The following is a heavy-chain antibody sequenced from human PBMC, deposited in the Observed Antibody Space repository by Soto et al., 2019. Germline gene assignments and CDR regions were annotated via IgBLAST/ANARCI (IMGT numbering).Heavy chain of an antibody. J-gene: IGHJ1*01. CDR2: ISSSGGST. CDR3: SKDKFLGYCSGGSRYGYFQH. D-gene: IGHD2-15*01. CDR1: GFTFSSYA. V-gene: IGHV3-23*01. Sequence: GGSLRLSCAASGFTFSSYAMSWVRQAPGKGLEWVSAISSSGGSTYYADSVKGRFTISRDNSKNTLYLQMNSLRAEDTAVYYCSKDKFLGYCSGGSRYGYFQHWGQGTLVTVSS.